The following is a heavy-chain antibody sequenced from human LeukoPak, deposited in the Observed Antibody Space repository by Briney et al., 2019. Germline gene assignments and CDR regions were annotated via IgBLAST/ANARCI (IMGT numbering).Heavy chain of an antibody. Sequence: GGSLRLSCAASGFTFHNFGMHWVRQAPGQGLEWLTFIQYDGNNKNYADSVKGRFTISRDNSKNTLYLQLNSLRTEDTAVYYCARDYYNNYDVGFWGQGTLVTVSS. D-gene: IGHD4-11*01. CDR1: GFTFHNFG. CDR3: ARDYYNNYDVGF. CDR2: IQYDGNNK. J-gene: IGHJ4*02. V-gene: IGHV3-30*19.